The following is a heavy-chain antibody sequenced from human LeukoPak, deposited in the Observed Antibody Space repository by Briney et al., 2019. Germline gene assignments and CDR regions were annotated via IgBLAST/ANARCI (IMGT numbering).Heavy chain of an antibody. J-gene: IGHJ4*02. CDR1: GGTFSSYA. CDR3: ARVLIAVAGTLDY. Sequence: SVKVSCTASGGTFSSYAISWVRQAPGQGLEWMGGIIPIFGTANYAQKFQGRVTITADKSTSTAYMELSSLRSEDTAVYYCARVLIAVAGTLDYWGQGTLVTVSS. D-gene: IGHD6-19*01. CDR2: IIPIFGTA. V-gene: IGHV1-69*06.